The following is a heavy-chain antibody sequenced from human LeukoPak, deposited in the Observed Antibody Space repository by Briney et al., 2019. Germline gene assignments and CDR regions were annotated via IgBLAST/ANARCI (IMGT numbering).Heavy chain of an antibody. D-gene: IGHD3-9*01. CDR3: LSLTPHNDY. CDR1: GLIFSTYD. J-gene: IGHJ4*02. V-gene: IGHV3-64D*08. Sequence: GGTLRLSCSASGLIFSTYDMQWVPHAPGKGLEYVSGIGANGGSTYYADSVKGRLIISRDNSKNTLYLQMSSLRTDDTALYYCLSLTPHNDYWGQGTLVTVSS. CDR2: IGANGGST.